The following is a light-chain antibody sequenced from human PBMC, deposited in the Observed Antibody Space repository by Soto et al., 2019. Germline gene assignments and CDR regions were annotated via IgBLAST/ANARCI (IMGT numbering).Light chain of an antibody. CDR1: TYDVGGYNY. CDR3: SSYTSSSTDVL. CDR2: EVS. Sequence: QSVLTQPASVSGSPGQSITISCTGTTYDVGGYNYVSWYQQHPGKAPKLMIYEVSNRPSGVSNRFSGSKSGNTASLTISGLQAEDEADYYCSSYTSSSTDVLLGGGTKLTVL. V-gene: IGLV2-14*01. J-gene: IGLJ2*01.